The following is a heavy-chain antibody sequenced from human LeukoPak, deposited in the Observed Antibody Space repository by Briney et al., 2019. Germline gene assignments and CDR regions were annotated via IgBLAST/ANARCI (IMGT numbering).Heavy chain of an antibody. CDR1: GGSFSGYY. D-gene: IGHD2-15*01. J-gene: IGHJ3*02. CDR3: ARLGTDIVVVVAATAFDI. CDR2: INHSGST. V-gene: IGHV4-34*01. Sequence: SETLSLSCAVYGGSFSGYYWSWIRHPPGKGLEWIGEINHSGSTNYNPSLKSRVTISVDTSRNQFSLKLSSVTAADTAVYYCARLGTDIVVVVAATAFDIWGQGTMVTVSS.